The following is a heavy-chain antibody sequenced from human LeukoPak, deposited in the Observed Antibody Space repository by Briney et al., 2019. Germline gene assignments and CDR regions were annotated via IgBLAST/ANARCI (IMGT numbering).Heavy chain of an antibody. J-gene: IGHJ4*02. D-gene: IGHD3-22*01. CDR3: ARRWPHSSGYYLFDY. CDR2: IIPIFGST. V-gene: IGHV1-69*05. CDR1: GGTLSSHG. Sequence: SVKVSCKASGGTLSSHGFSWVRQAPGQGLEWMGGIIPIFGSTNYAQKFQGRVTITTDESTSTGYMELSSLRSEDTAVYYCARRWPHSSGYYLFDYWGQGTLVTVSS.